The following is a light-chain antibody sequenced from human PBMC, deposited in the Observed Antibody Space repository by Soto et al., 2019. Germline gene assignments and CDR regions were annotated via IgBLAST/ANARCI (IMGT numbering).Light chain of an antibody. CDR3: SSYTSSSLHV. Sequence: QSALTQPASVSRSPGQSITLSCTGTSSDVGGYNYVSWYQQHPGKAPKLMIHDVSNRPSGVSNRFSGSKSGNTASLTISGLQAEDEADYYCSSYTSSSLHVFGTGTKVTVL. V-gene: IGLV2-14*03. CDR1: SSDVGGYNY. CDR2: DVS. J-gene: IGLJ1*01.